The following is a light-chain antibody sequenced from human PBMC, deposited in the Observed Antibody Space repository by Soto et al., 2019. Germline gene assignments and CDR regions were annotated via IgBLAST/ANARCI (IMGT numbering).Light chain of an antibody. J-gene: IGKJ2*01. CDR2: GAF. CDR1: QRVSSSY. Sequence: EIVLTQSPGTLSLSPGERATLFCRASQRVSSSYLAWYQQKPGQAPRLLIYGAFSRATGIPDRFSGSGSGTDFTLTISRLEPEDFAVYYCQQYGSSPTFGQGTKLEIK. V-gene: IGKV3-20*01. CDR3: QQYGSSPT.